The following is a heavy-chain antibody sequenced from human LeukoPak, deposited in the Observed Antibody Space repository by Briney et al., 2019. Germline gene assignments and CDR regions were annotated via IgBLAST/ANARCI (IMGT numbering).Heavy chain of an antibody. CDR1: GGSISSGGYY. D-gene: IGHD3-3*01. V-gene: IGHV4-31*03. CDR2: IYYSGST. CDR3: ARGPYDFWSGYYMPFDY. J-gene: IGHJ4*02. Sequence: PSETLSLTCTVSGGSISSGGYYWSWIRQHPGKGLEWIGYIYYSGSTYYNPSLKSRVTISVDTSKNQCSLKLSSVTAADTAVYYCARGPYDFWSGYYMPFDYWGQGTLVTVSS.